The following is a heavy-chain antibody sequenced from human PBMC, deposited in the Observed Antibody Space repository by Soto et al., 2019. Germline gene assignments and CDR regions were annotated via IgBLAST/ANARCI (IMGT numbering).Heavy chain of an antibody. V-gene: IGHV2-5*02. Sequence: QITLKESGPTLVKPTQTLTLTCTFPGFSFSSIGEGVGWIRQPPGKALEWLALIYWDDDKRYSPSLKSRLTITKDTSXXQVXXXXTXXXXXXXXXXXXXXXXXXXXXXXXXXXXXXYGLDVWGQGTTVTVSS. CDR1: GFSFSSIGEG. J-gene: IGHJ6*02. CDR2: IYWDDDK. CDR3: XXXXXXXXXXXXXXXXXXYGLDV.